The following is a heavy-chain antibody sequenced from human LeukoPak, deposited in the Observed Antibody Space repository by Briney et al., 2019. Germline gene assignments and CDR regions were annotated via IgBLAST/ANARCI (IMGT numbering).Heavy chain of an antibody. D-gene: IGHD6-19*01. V-gene: IGHV1-69*05. CDR1: GGTFRTNA. CDR3: ARTHSSGWYFFDY. CDR2: IIPIFATA. Sequence: GASVKVSRKASGGTFRTNAFNWVRQAPGQGLEWMGGIIPIFATARYAQKFQGRVTITTDESTTTAHLELSSLRSEDTAVYYCARTHSSGWYFFDYWGQGTLVTVSS. J-gene: IGHJ4*02.